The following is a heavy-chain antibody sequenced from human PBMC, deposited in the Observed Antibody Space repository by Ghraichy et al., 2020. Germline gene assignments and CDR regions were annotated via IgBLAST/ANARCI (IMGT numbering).Heavy chain of an antibody. CDR1: GFTFRNYW. V-gene: IGHV3-7*03. CDR2: IKKDGSEK. J-gene: IGHJ6*02. CDR3: ARGHYGLHL. Sequence: GGSLRLSCAASGFTFRNYWMRWFRHAPGKGLEWVANIKKDGSEKYYVDSVKGRFTISRDNAKNSLYLQMNSLRAEDTAVYYCARGHYGLHLWGRGTTVTV.